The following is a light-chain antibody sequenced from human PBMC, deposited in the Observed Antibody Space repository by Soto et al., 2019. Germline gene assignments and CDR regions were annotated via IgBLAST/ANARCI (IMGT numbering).Light chain of an antibody. CDR3: HQYGYGPDS. CDR1: QSVGNNY. Sequence: IVLTQSPGTLSLSPGERATLSCWASQSVGNNYLAWYQQQPGQAPRLLIFGASSRATGIPDRFSGSGSGTDFTLTISRLEPEDSAFYLCHQYGYGPDSFGHGTKLEIK. V-gene: IGKV3-20*01. J-gene: IGKJ2*01. CDR2: GAS.